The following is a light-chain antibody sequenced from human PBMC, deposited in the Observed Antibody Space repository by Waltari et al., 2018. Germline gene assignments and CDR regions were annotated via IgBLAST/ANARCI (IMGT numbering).Light chain of an antibody. CDR2: DKN. V-gene: IGLV3-19*01. Sequence: SSELTQDPAVSVAMGQTVTITCQGNSLRSYYASWYQQRPGQAPILVIYDKNNRPSGVPDRFSCSSSDNTASLTITGAQAEDEASYYCHSRDASGVGGSFGGGTKLTVL. J-gene: IGLJ2*01. CDR1: SLRSYY. CDR3: HSRDASGVGGS.